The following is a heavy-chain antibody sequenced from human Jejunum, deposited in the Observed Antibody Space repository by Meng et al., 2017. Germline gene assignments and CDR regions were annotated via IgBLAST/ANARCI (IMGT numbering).Heavy chain of an antibody. Sequence: GESLKISCAASGFTFSDYYMHWVRQAPGKGLEWVTVISKDGRNEYYADSLKGRFTICRDNSKNTLFLQMNNLRVEDTGVYYCARPNWNDVRGAFDIWGQGTMVTVSS. CDR1: GFTFSDYY. V-gene: IGHV3-30*07. D-gene: IGHD1-1*01. J-gene: IGHJ3*02. CDR2: ISKDGRNE. CDR3: ARPNWNDVRGAFDI.